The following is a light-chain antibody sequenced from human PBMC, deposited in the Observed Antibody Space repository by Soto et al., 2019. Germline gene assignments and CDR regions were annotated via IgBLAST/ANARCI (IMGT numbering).Light chain of an antibody. CDR1: QSISSW. CDR2: DAS. Sequence: DIQMTQSPSTLSGSVGDRVTIICRASQSISSWLAWYQQKPGKAPKLLIYDASSLESGAPSRFSGSGSGTEFTLTISSLQPDDFATYYCQQYNSYLFGQGTKVDIK. V-gene: IGKV1-5*02. J-gene: IGKJ1*01. CDR3: QQYNSYL.